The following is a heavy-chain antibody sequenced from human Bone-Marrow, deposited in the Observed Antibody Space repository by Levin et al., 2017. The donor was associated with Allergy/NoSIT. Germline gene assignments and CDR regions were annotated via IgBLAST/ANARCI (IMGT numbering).Heavy chain of an antibody. D-gene: IGHD2-2*01. CDR2: MYYSGNT. CDR1: GDSISNNNYY. V-gene: IGHV4-39*01. J-gene: IGHJ4*02. Sequence: SSETLSLTCTVSGDSISNNNYYWGWIRQTPGKGLEWIGSMYYSGNTYYNPSLKSRVTMSVDTSKNQFSLKLTFVTAADTAVYYCARQAWQYVRQDYFDFWGQGTLVTVSS. CDR3: ARQAWQYVRQDYFDF.